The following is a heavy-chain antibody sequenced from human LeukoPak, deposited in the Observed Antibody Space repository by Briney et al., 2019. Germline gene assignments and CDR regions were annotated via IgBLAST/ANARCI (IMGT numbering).Heavy chain of an antibody. CDR2: INPNSGGT. D-gene: IGHD6-19*01. J-gene: IGHJ3*02. CDR3: ATTPPYSSGRDAFDI. CDR1: GYTFTGYY. Sequence: ASVKVSCKASGYTFTGYYMHWVRQTPGQGLEWMGWINPNSGGTNYAQKFQGRVTMTRDTSISTSYMELSSLRSEDTAVYYCATTPPYSSGRDAFDIWGQGTMVTVSS. V-gene: IGHV1-2*02.